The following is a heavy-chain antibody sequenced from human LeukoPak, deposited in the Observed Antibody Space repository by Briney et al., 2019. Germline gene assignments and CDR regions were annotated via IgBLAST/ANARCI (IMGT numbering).Heavy chain of an antibody. V-gene: IGHV1-2*02. CDR2: INPNSGGT. CDR3: ARKSGYCSSTSCYTSYYYYYMDV. J-gene: IGHJ6*03. D-gene: IGHD2-2*02. Sequence: ASVKVSCKASGYTFTGYYMHWVRQAPGQGLEWMGWINPNSGGTNYAQKFQGRVTMTRDTSISTAYMELSRLRSDDTAVYYCARKSGYCSSTSCYTSYYYYYMDVWGKGTTVTVSS. CDR1: GYTFTGYY.